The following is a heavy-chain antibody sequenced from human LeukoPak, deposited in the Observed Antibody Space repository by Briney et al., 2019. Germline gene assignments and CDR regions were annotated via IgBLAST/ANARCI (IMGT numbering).Heavy chain of an antibody. CDR1: GFTFSSYT. J-gene: IGHJ4*02. Sequence: PGGSLRLSCAASGFTFSSYTMNWVRQAPGKGLEGFSSISSSSSYIYYADSVKGRFTISRENAKNSLYLQMNSLRAEDTAVYYCARGYSSGWFHDYWGQGTLVTVSS. CDR2: ISSSSSYI. V-gene: IGHV3-21*01. CDR3: ARGYSSGWFHDY. D-gene: IGHD6-19*01.